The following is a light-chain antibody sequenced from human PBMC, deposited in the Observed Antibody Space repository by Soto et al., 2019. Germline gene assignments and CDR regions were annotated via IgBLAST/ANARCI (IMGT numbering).Light chain of an antibody. CDR3: MQTLQTPIT. V-gene: IGKV2-28*01. J-gene: IGKJ5*01. CDR1: QSLLHSNGYNY. CDR2: LGS. Sequence: VMTQSPLSLPVTPGEPASISCRSSQSLLHSNGYNYLDWYLQKPGQSPQLLIYLGSNRASGVPDRFSGSGSGTDFTLKISRVEAEDVGVYYCMQTLQTPITFGQGTRLEIK.